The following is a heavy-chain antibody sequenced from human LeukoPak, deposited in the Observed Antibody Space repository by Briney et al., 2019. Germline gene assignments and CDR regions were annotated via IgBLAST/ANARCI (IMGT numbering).Heavy chain of an antibody. J-gene: IGHJ1*01. V-gene: IGHV4-34*01. CDR1: GGSFSGYY. D-gene: IGHD6-13*01. CDR2: INHSGST. Sequence: XETLSLTCAVYGGSFSGYYWGWIRQPPGRGLEWIGXINHSGSTNYNPSLKSRVTISVDTSKNQFSLKLSSVTAADTAVYYCARQPYSSSWYAYFQHWGQGTLVTVSS. CDR3: ARQPYSSSWYAYFQH.